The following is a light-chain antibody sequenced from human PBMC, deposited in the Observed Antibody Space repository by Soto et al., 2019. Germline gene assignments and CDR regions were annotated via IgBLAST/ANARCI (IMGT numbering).Light chain of an antibody. CDR2: EVS. CDR1: SSDVGGYNY. CDR3: SSYTSSSTLV. V-gene: IGLV2-14*01. Sequence: QSALTQPASESGSPGQSITISCTGTSSDVGGYNYVSWYQQHPGKAPKLMIYEVSNRPSGVSKRFSGSKSGNTASLTISGLQAEDEADYYCSSYTSSSTLVFGTGTKLTVL. J-gene: IGLJ1*01.